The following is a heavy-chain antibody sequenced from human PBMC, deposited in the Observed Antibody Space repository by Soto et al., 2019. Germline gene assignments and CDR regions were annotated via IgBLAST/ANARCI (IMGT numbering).Heavy chain of an antibody. V-gene: IGHV3-23*01. CDR2: ITGTGGNT. Sequence: GGSLRLSCAASGFTFRNYAMNWVRQAPGKGLEWVSKITGTGGNTYYADSVRGRFTIARANSKNTLYLQMNSLRAEDTAVYYCAKDLDSGRDYYYSGMDVWGQGTTVTVSS. CDR1: GFTFRNYA. CDR3: AKDLDSGRDYYYSGMDV. J-gene: IGHJ6*02. D-gene: IGHD1-1*01.